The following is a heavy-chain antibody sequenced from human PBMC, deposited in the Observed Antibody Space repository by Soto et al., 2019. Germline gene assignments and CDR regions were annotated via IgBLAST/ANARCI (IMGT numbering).Heavy chain of an antibody. CDR3: ATYMNWNYADYFDY. CDR1: GYTFTSYD. Sequence: ASVKVSCKASGYTFTSYDINWVRQATGQGLEWMGWMNPNSGNTGYAQKFQGRVTMTRDTSISTAYMELSSLRSEDTAVYYCATYMNWNYADYFDYWGQGTLVTVSS. J-gene: IGHJ4*02. V-gene: IGHV1-8*01. D-gene: IGHD1-7*01. CDR2: MNPNSGNT.